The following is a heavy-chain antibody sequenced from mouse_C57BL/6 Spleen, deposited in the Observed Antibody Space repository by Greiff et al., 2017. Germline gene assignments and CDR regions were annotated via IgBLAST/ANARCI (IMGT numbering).Heavy chain of an antibody. CDR1: CYTFTSYW. CDR3: AREEGLRRYYAMDY. D-gene: IGHD2-4*01. Sequence: QVQLKQPGAELVRPGTSVKLSCKASCYTFTSYWMHWVKQRPGQGLEWIGVIDPSDSYTTSNQKFKGKATLTVDTASSTAYRQLSSLTSEDSAVYYWAREEGLRRYYAMDYGGQGTSVTVSS. V-gene: IGHV1-59*01. J-gene: IGHJ4*01. CDR2: IDPSDSYT.